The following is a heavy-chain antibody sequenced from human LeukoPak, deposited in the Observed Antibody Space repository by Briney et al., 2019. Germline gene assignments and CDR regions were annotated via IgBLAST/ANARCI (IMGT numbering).Heavy chain of an antibody. D-gene: IGHD3-22*01. Sequence: ASVKVSCKASGYTFTSYYMHWVRQAPGQGLEWMGIINPSGGSTSYAQKFQGRVTMTRDTSTSTVYMELSSLRSEDTAAYYCARDSTYYYDSSGYYPGDYWGQGTLVTVSS. CDR2: INPSGGST. CDR3: ARDSTYYYDSSGYYPGDY. V-gene: IGHV1-46*01. CDR1: GYTFTSYY. J-gene: IGHJ4*02.